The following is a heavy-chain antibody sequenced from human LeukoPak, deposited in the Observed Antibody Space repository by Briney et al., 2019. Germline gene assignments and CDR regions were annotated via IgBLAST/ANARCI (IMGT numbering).Heavy chain of an antibody. CDR1: GGSVSSGSYY. CDR3: ARVPDYQGAPFDP. CDR2: IYYSGST. D-gene: IGHD2-2*01. V-gene: IGHV4-61*01. Sequence: SETLSLTCTVSGGSVSSGSYYWSWIRQPPGKGLEWIGYIYYSGSTNYNPSLKSRVTISVDTSKNQFSLKLSSVTAADTAVYYCARVPDYQGAPFDPWGQGTLVTVSS. J-gene: IGHJ5*02.